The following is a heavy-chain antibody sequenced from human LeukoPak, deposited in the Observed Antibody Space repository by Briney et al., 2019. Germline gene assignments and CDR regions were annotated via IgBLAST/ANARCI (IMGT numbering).Heavy chain of an antibody. V-gene: IGHV3-30*18. D-gene: IGHD2-15*01. CDR3: AKVGPRYCSGGSCVHFDY. J-gene: IGHJ4*02. CDR2: ISYDGSNK. CDR1: GFTFSSYG. Sequence: GGSLRLSCAASGFTFSSYGMHWVRQAPGKGLEWVAVISYDGSNKYYADSVKGRFTISRDNSKNTLYLQMNSLRAEDTAVYYCAKVGPRYCSGGSCVHFDYWGQGTLVTVSS.